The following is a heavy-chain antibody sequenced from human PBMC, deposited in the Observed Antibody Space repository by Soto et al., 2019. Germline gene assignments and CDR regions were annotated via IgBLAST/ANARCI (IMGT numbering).Heavy chain of an antibody. CDR1: GFSLTTSGLG. J-gene: IGHJ4*02. CDR2: IYWDDDK. D-gene: IGHD6-19*01. CDR3: AHTGQWLAHFDY. Sequence: QITLKESGTSLVKPPQTPPLTCTVSGFSLTTSGLGVGWIRQPPGKALEWLALIYWDDDKRYSPSLKSRLIITKDTSKSHVVLKMTNMDPVDTATYYCAHTGQWLAHFDYWGQGTLVTVSS. V-gene: IGHV2-5*02.